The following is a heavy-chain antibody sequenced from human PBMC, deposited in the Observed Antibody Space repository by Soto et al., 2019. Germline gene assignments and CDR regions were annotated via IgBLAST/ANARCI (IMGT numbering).Heavy chain of an antibody. CDR1: GGSVSSGSYY. J-gene: IGHJ4*02. CDR2: VYYSGST. Sequence: SETLSLTCTVSGGSVSSGSYYWGWVRQPPGKGLEWIGSVYYSGSTYYNPSLESRVTISVDKSKNQFSLKLMSLSAADTAVYYCGRLEGLATISYYFDDWGQGALVTVS. D-gene: IGHD3-9*01. CDR3: GRLEGLATISYYFDD. V-gene: IGHV4-39*01.